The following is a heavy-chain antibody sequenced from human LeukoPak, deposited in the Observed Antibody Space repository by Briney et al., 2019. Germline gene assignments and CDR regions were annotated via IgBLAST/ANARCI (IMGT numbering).Heavy chain of an antibody. J-gene: IGHJ4*02. CDR1: GYSFTTYW. V-gene: IGHV5-51*01. Sequence: GESLKISCKGFGYSFTTYWIGWVRQMPGKGLEWMGIIYPGDSDNRYSPSFQGQVTISADKSISTAYLQWSSLKASDTATYFCARQLGERTFNWNDFDYWGQGTLVSVSS. D-gene: IGHD1-20*01. CDR2: IYPGDSDN. CDR3: ARQLGERTFNWNDFDY.